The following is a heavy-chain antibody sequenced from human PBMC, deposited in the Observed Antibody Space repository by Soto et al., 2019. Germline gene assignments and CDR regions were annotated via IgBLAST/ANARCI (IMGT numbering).Heavy chain of an antibody. CDR1: GGSISSSSYY. D-gene: IGHD5-18*01. CDR3: ARQVGRYSYGYVSYYYGMDV. CDR2: IYYSGST. Sequence: SETLSLTCTVSGGSISSSSYYWGWIRQPPGEGLEWIGSIYYSGSTYYNPSLKSRVTISVDTSKNQFSPKLSSVTAADTAVYYCARQVGRYSYGYVSYYYGMDVWGQGTTVTVSS. V-gene: IGHV4-39*01. J-gene: IGHJ6*02.